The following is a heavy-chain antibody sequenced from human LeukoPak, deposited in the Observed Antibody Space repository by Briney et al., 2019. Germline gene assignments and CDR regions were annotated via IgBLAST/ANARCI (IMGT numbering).Heavy chain of an antibody. J-gene: IGHJ4*01. CDR1: GYTFTDYH. CDR2: INPNSGGT. V-gene: IGHV1-2*02. CDR3: ARESLLGATPFDY. D-gene: IGHD1-26*01. Sequence: ASVTVSCRASGYTFTDYHMHWVRQAPGQGLEWMGWINPNSGGTNYAQKFQGRVTMTRDTSISTAYMELSSLRSDDTAIYYCARESLLGATPFDYWGHGNLVTVSS.